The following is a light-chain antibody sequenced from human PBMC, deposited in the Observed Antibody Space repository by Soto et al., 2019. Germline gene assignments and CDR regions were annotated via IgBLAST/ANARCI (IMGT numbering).Light chain of an antibody. CDR3: QQYTTWS. V-gene: IGKV3-15*01. CDR1: QSVGSS. CDR2: AAT. J-gene: IGKJ5*01. Sequence: EMVMTQSPATLSVYPGERATLSCRASQSVGSSLAWYQPKPGQAPSLLSDAATTTATGIPARFSGSGSGTEFTLTISSLQSEDVAVYYRQQYTTWSFGQGTRLEI.